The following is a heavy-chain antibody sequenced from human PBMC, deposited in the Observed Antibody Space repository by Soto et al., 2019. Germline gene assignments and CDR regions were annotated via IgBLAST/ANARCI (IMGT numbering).Heavy chain of an antibody. D-gene: IGHD3-3*01. J-gene: IGHJ4*02. CDR2: ISGSGGST. Sequence: GGSLRLSYAASGFTFSSYAMSWVRQAPGKGLEWVSAISGSGGSTYYADSVKGRFTISRDNSKNTLYLQMNSLRAEDTAVYYCAKGPHNYDFWSGPYYFDYWGQGTLVTVSS. CDR1: GFTFSSYA. CDR3: AKGPHNYDFWSGPYYFDY. V-gene: IGHV3-23*01.